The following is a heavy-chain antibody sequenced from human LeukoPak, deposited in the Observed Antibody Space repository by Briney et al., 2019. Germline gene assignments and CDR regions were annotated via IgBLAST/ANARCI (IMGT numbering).Heavy chain of an antibody. D-gene: IGHD3-10*01. V-gene: IGHV3-30*02. J-gene: IGHJ3*02. CDR2: IRYDGTNK. CDR3: AKGVRITMVRGAFDI. Sequence: PGGSLRLSCAASGFTFSSYVMHWVRQAPGKGLEGVAFIRYDGTNKYYADSVKGRFTIPRDNAKNSLYLQMNSLRAEDTALYYCAKGVRITMVRGAFDIWGQGTMVTVSS. CDR1: GFTFSSYV.